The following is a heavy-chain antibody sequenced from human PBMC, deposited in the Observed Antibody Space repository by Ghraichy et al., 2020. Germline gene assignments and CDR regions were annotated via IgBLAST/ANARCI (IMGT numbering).Heavy chain of an antibody. CDR1: GGSFSGYY. V-gene: IGHV4-34*01. D-gene: IGHD1-26*01. Sequence: SETLSLTCAVYGGSFSGYYWSWIRQPPGKGLEWIGEINHSGSTNYNPSLKSRVTISVDTSKNQFSLKLSSVTAADTAVYYCARQRMVGARLYDYWGQGTLVTVSS. CDR2: INHSGST. J-gene: IGHJ4*02. CDR3: ARQRMVGARLYDY.